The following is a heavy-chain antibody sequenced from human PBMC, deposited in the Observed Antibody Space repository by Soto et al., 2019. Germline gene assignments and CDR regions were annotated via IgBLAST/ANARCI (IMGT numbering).Heavy chain of an antibody. D-gene: IGHD2-15*01. V-gene: IGHV1-46*01. CDR3: AREENCSGGTCYSEYFHR. J-gene: IGHJ1*01. CDR1: GYLFTAYS. Sequence: ASVKVSCKASGYLFTAYSMHWVRLAPGQGLEWMGVVNPSGGSTKYAQNFQDRVTMTRDTSTTTIYMELSSLRSDDTAIYYCAREENCSGGTCYSEYFHRWGQGTLVTVSS. CDR2: VNPSGGST.